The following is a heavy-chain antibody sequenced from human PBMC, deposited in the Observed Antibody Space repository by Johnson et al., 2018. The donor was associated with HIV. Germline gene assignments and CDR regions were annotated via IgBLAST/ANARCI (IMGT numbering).Heavy chain of an antibody. CDR2: LSWNSGSI. J-gene: IGHJ3*02. CDR3: TSRGGFGAVDAFDI. CDR1: GFTFDDYA. Sequence: VQLVASGGGLVQPGRSLRLSCAASGFTFDDYAMHWVRQAPGKGLEWVSGLSWNSGSIGYADSVKGRLTISRDNAKNSLYLQMNSLRIEDTAVYYCTSRGGFGAVDAFDIWGQGTMVTVSS. V-gene: IGHV3-9*01. D-gene: IGHD3-16*01.